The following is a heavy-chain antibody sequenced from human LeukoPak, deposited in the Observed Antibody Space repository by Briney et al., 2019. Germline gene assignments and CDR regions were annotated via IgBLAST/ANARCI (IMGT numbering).Heavy chain of an antibody. V-gene: IGHV3-30-3*01. CDR2: ISYDGSNK. Sequence: GRSLRLSCAASGFTFSSYAMHWVRQAPGKGLEWVAVISYDGSNKYYADSVKGRFTISRDNAKNSLYLQMNSLRAEDTAVYYCARAYCGGDCYPYPFDYWGQGTLVTVSS. D-gene: IGHD2-21*02. CDR3: ARAYCGGDCYPYPFDY. J-gene: IGHJ4*02. CDR1: GFTFSSYA.